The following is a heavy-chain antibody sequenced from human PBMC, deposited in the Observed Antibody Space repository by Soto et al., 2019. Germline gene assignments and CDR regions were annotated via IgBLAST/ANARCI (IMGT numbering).Heavy chain of an antibody. CDR1: GYSFTSYW. CDR3: ARAESTSHRSPDYYYYMDV. Sequence: PGESLKISCKGSGYSFTSYWIGWVRQMPGKGLEWMGIIYPGDSDTRYSPSFQGQVTISADKSISTAYLQWSSLRSEDTAVYYCARAESTSHRSPDYYYYMDVWGKGTTVTVSS. J-gene: IGHJ6*03. D-gene: IGHD2-2*01. V-gene: IGHV5-51*01. CDR2: IYPGDSDT.